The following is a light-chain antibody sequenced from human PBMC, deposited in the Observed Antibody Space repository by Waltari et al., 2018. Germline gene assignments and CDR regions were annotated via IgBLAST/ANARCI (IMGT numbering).Light chain of an antibody. CDR2: QDS. CDR1: KLGEKY. V-gene: IGLV3-1*01. J-gene: IGLJ2*01. Sequence: SYELTQPPSVSVSPGQTASINCPGDKLGEKYASWYQQKPGQSPVLVIYQDSKRPSGIPERFSGSNSGNTATLTISGTQAMDEADYYCQAWDSSTAVVFGGGTKLTVL. CDR3: QAWDSSTAVV.